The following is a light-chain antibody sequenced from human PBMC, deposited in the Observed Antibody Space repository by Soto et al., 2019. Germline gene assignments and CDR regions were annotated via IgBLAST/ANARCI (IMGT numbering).Light chain of an antibody. CDR3: QQLNSYPLT. CDR1: QGISSY. V-gene: IGKV1-9*01. CDR2: AAS. J-gene: IGKJ4*01. Sequence: IQLTPSPSSLSASVGDRVTITCRASQGISSYLAWYQQKPGKAPKLLIYAASTLQSGVPSRFSGSGSGTDFTLTISSLQPEDFATYYCQQLNSYPLTFSGGTKGDIK.